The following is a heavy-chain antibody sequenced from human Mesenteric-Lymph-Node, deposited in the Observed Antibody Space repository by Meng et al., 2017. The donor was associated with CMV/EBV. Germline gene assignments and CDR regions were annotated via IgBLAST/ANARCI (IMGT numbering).Heavy chain of an antibody. J-gene: IGHJ5*02. CDR2: IYHRGST. V-gene: IGHV4-38-2*02. CDR1: GYSISSGYY. CDR3: ARVFYYDSSGYYEYNWFDP. D-gene: IGHD3-22*01. Sequence: SETLSLTCTVSGYSISSGYYRGWIRQPPGKGLEWIGSIYHRGSTYYNPSLKSRVTISVDTSKNQFSLRLSSVTAADTAVYYCARVFYYDSSGYYEYNWFDPWGQGTLVTVSS.